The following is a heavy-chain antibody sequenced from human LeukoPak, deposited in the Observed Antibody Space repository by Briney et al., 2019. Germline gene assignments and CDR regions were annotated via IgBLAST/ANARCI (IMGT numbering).Heavy chain of an antibody. CDR1: GYTFTGSY. CDR3: ARPLTGVYCGGDCYSGAFDI. J-gene: IGHJ3*02. Sequence: GASVKVSCKASGYTFTGSYMHWVRQAPGQGLEWMGWINPNSGGTNYAQKFQGRVTMTRDTSISTAYMELSRLRSDDTAVYYCARPLTGVYCGGDCYSGAFDIWGQGTMVTVSS. V-gene: IGHV1-2*02. D-gene: IGHD2-21*02. CDR2: INPNSGGT.